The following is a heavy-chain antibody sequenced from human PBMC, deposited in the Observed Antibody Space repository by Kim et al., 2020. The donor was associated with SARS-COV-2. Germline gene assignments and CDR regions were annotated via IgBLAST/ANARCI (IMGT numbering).Heavy chain of an antibody. J-gene: IGHJ5*02. CDR1: GGSFSGYY. CDR3: ARDLGLRRVTMVRGVIGGSVP. Sequence: SETLSITCAAYGGSFSGYYWSWIRQPPGKGLEWIGEINHSGSTNYNPSLKSRVTISVDTSKNQFSLKLSSVTAADTAVYYCARDLGLRRVTMVRGVIGGSVPWGQGTLDTLPS. D-gene: IGHD3-10*01. CDR2: INHSGST. V-gene: IGHV4-34*01.